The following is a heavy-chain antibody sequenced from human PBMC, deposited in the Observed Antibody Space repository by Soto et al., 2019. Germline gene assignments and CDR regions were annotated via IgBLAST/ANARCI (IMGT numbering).Heavy chain of an antibody. CDR1: GGSFSGYY. D-gene: IGHD2-21*01. J-gene: IGHJ4*02. CDR2: INHIGST. V-gene: IGHV4-34*01. CDR3: ARIAKSGAGRPNYFDY. Sequence: QVQLQQWGAGLLKPSETLSLTCAVYGGSFSGYYWSWVRQPPGKGLEWIGGINHIGSTNYNPSLKSRVTISVDTSKNQFSLKLSSVTAADTAVYYCARIAKSGAGRPNYFDYWGQGTLVTVSS.